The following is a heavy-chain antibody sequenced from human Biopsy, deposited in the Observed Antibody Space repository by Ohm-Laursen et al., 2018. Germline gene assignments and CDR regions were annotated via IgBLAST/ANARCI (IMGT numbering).Heavy chain of an antibody. Sequence: TLSLTWTVSGGSISSSTTYYWAWLRQPPGKGLEWIGSIYNTETTFYNPSPKSRVTISVDTSTNQFSLKVSSVTAADTALYFCARHPTGFWFDPWGHGTLVTASS. CDR1: GGSISSSTTYY. J-gene: IGHJ5*02. CDR2: IYNTETT. CDR3: ARHPTGFWFDP. V-gene: IGHV4-39*01.